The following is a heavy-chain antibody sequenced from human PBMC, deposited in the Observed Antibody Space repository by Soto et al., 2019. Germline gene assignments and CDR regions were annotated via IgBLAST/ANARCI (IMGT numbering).Heavy chain of an antibody. V-gene: IGHV1-69*12. CDR1: GGTFSNYA. CDR2: IIPIFGTT. CDR3: ARTPGRIPLQQLLPSWFHP. Sequence: QVQLVQSGAEVKKPGSSVKVSCKASGGTFSNYAISWVRQAPGQGLEWMGGIIPIFGTTNYAQKFQGRVTLTADESTNAASMDLSSPRSEDTAAYSCARTPGRIPLQQLLPSWFHPWGQGTLVTVSS. J-gene: IGHJ5*02. D-gene: IGHD6-13*01.